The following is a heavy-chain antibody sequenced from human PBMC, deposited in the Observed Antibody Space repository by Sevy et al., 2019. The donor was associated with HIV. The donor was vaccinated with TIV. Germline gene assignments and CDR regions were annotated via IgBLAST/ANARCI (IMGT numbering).Heavy chain of an antibody. CDR1: GFTFSTYA. D-gene: IGHD2-15*01. J-gene: IGHJ6*02. V-gene: IGHV3-23*01. CDR3: AKGYCDGGSCPTDYYYYGMDV. CDR2: ISRSGRST. Sequence: GGSLRLSCAASGFTFSTYAMNWVRQAPGKGLEWVSSISRSGRSTYSADSVEGRFTISRDNVKNTLYLQLSSLRVDDTAVYYCAKGYCDGGSCPTDYYYYGMDVWGQRTTVTVSS.